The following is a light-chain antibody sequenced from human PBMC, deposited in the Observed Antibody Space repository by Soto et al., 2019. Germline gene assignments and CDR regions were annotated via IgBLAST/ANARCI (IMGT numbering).Light chain of an antibody. CDR3: AAWDDSLNGHVV. Sequence: QSVLTQPPSASGTPGQRVTISCSGSSSNIGSNYVYWYQQLPGMAPKLLIYRNNQRPSGVPDRFSGSKSGTSASLAISGLQSEDEADYYCAAWDDSLNGHVVFGGGTKLTVL. V-gene: IGLV1-47*01. J-gene: IGLJ2*01. CDR2: RNN. CDR1: SSNIGSNY.